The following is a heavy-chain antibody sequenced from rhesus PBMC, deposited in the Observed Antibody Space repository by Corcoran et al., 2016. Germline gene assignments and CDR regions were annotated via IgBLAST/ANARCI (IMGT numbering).Heavy chain of an antibody. D-gene: IGHD6-31*01. CDR3: ARDQYSSGYNY. CDR1: GDSDSSNSAT. V-gene: IGHV6-1*01. Sequence: QVQLQESGPGLVKPSQTLSLTCAISGDSDSSNSATWNWISQSPSRGLEWLRRTYCRSYWYNHYAQSFQKRISINPDPPKNQFSLQLNSVTPEDMAVYYCARDQYSSGYNYWGQGVLVTVSS. CDR2: TYCRSYWYN. J-gene: IGHJ4*01.